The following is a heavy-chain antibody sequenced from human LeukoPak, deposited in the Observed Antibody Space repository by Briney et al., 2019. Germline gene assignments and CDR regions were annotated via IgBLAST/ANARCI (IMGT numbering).Heavy chain of an antibody. CDR3: ANFWSGSVYYFDY. D-gene: IGHD3-3*01. Sequence: GRSLRLSCAASGFTFSSYAMHWVRQAPGKGLEWVAVISYDGSNKYYADSVKGRFTISRDNSKNTLYLQMNSLRAEDTAVYYCANFWSGSVYYFDYWGQGTLVTVSS. CDR1: GFTFSSYA. J-gene: IGHJ4*02. CDR2: ISYDGSNK. V-gene: IGHV3-30-3*01.